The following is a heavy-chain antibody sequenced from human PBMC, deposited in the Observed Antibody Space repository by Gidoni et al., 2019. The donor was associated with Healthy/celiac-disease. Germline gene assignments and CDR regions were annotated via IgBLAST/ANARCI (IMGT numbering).Heavy chain of an antibody. CDR1: GFTFTDYY. D-gene: IGHD6-19*01. CDR2: IGSSGSTI. J-gene: IGHJ4*02. Sequence: QVQLVEFGGGLVKPGGSLRLSCAASGFTFTDYYRSWIRQAPGKGLEWVSYIGSSGSTIYYADSVKGRFTISRDNAKNSLYLQMNSLRAEDTAVYYCARSPQPKYSSGWYGDFDYWGQGTLVTVSS. CDR3: ARSPQPKYSSGWYGDFDY. V-gene: IGHV3-11*01.